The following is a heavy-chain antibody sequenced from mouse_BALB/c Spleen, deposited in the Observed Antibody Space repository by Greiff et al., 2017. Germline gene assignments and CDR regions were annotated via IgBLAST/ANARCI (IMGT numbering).Heavy chain of an antibody. CDR3: ARGGTAMDY. CDR2: ISSGGGST. Sequence: EVQLVESGGGLVKPGGSLKLSCAASGFAFSSYDMSWVRQTPEKRLEWVAYISSGGGSTYYPDTVKGRFTISRDNAKNTLYLQMSSLKSEDTAMYYCARGGTAMDYWGQGTSVTVSS. V-gene: IGHV5-12-1*01. D-gene: IGHD3-3*01. J-gene: IGHJ4*01. CDR1: GFAFSSYD.